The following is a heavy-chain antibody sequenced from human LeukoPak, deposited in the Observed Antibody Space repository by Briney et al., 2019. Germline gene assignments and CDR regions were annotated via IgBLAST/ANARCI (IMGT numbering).Heavy chain of an antibody. D-gene: IGHD4-11*01. CDR1: GFTFDDYA. V-gene: IGHV3-9*01. CDR3: ARGFGELTTVTTGVFDY. CDR2: ISWSSGSI. Sequence: PGGSLRLSCAASGFTFDDYAMHWVRQAPGKGLEWVSGISWSSGSIGYADSVKGRFTISRDNAKNSLYLRMNSLRAEDTAVYYCARGFGELTTVTTGVFDYWGQGTLVTVSS. J-gene: IGHJ4*02.